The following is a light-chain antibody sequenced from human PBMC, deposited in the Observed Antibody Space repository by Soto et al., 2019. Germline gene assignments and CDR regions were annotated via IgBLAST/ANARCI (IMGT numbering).Light chain of an antibody. CDR1: RSDIGSYNY. V-gene: IGLV2-14*01. CDR3: ISFAGGNIYV. CDR2: GVS. J-gene: IGLJ1*01. Sequence: QSALTQPASVSGSPGQSITISCSGTRSDIGSYNYVAWYQQFPGKTPKILIYGVSNRPSGVSSRFSGSKSGNTASLTISGLQAEDEADYYCISFAGGNIYVFGTGTKLTVL.